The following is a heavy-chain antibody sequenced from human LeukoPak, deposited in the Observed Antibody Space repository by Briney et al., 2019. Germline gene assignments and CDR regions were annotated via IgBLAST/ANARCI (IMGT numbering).Heavy chain of an antibody. CDR3: AKDRRDRPAYYMDV. CDR2: IRYDGSNK. CDR1: GFTFSSYG. J-gene: IGHJ6*03. D-gene: IGHD6-6*01. Sequence: PGGSLRLSCAASGFTFSSYGMSWVRQAPGKGLEWVAFIRYDGSNKYYADSVKGRFTISRDNSKNTLYLQMNSLRAEDTAVYYCAKDRRDRPAYYMDVWGKGTTVTISS. V-gene: IGHV3-30*02.